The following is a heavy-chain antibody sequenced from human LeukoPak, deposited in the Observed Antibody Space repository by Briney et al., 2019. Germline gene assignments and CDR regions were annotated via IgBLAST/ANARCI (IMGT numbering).Heavy chain of an antibody. CDR1: GFTFSSYG. CDR2: IRYDGSNK. J-gene: IGHJ6*03. CDR3: AKCERVPAAYYYYYYMDV. Sequence: PGGSLRLSCAASGFTFSSYGMHWVRQAPGKGLEWVAFIRYDGSNKYYADSVKGRFTISRDNSKNTLYLQMNSLRAEDTAVYYCAKCERVPAAYYYYYYMDVGGKGTTVTVSS. D-gene: IGHD2-2*01. V-gene: IGHV3-30*02.